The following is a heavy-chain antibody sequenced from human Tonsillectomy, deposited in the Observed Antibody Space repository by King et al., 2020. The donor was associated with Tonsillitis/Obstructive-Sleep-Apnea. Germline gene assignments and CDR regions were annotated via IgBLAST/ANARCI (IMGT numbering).Heavy chain of an antibody. J-gene: IGHJ4*02. CDR1: GFSLNTSGMC. D-gene: IGHD3-3*01. CDR3: ARIGYDFWSGYYHYFDY. Sequence: TLKESGPALVKPTQTLTLTCTFSGFSLNTSGMCVSWIRQPPGKALEWLALIDWDDDKYYSTSLKTRLTISKDTSKNQVVLSMTTMDPVDTATYYCARIGYDFWSGYYHYFDYWGQGTLVTVSS. CDR2: IDWDDDK. V-gene: IGHV2-70*01.